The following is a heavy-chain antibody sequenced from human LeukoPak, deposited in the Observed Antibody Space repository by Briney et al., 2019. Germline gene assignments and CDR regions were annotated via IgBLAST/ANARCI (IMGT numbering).Heavy chain of an antibody. V-gene: IGHV1-18*01. D-gene: IGHD3-22*01. J-gene: IGHJ3*01. CDR3: ARGPVVVIYSDAFDF. CDR2: ISAYNGNT. Sequence: GASVKVSCKASGYTFTSYGISWVRQAPGQGLEWMGWISAYNGNTNYAQKLQGRVTMTTDTSTSTAYMELRSLRSDDTAVYYCARGPVVVIYSDAFDFWGQGTMVTVSS. CDR1: GYTFTSYG.